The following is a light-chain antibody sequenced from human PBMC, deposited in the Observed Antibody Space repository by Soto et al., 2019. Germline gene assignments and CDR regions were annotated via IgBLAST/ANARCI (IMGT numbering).Light chain of an antibody. CDR1: QSVSSSY. J-gene: IGKJ1*01. V-gene: IGKV3-20*01. CDR2: AAS. Sequence: EILLTQSPGTLSLSPGERATLSCRASQSVSSSYLAWYQQKPGQAPRLLIYAASSRATGIPDRFSGSGSGTDFTLTISRLEPEDFAVYFCQQYGSSPRTFGQGTKVDIK. CDR3: QQYGSSPRT.